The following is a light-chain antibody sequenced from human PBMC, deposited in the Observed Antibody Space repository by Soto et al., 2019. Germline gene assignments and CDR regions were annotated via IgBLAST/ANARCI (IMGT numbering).Light chain of an antibody. CDR1: QDINNC. V-gene: IGKV1-33*01. CDR2: DAS. J-gene: IGKJ3*01. Sequence: DIQMTQTPSSLSASVGDRVTITCQASQDINNCLNWYHQKPGKAPKLRIYDASNLETGVPSRFSGSGSGTHFTFTISSLQPEDTATYYCQQYDNLPLTFGPGTKVDIK. CDR3: QQYDNLPLT.